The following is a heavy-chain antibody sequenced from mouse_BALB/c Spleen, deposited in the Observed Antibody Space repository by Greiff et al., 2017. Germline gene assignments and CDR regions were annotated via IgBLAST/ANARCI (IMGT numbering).Heavy chain of an antibody. Sequence: VQLQQSGAELVKPGASVKLSCTASGFNIKDTYMHWVKQRPEQGLEWIGRIDPANGNTKYDPKFQGKATITADTSSNTAYLQLSSLTSEDTAVYYCARSGGFRDYYAMDYWGQGTSVTVSS. D-gene: IGHD1-1*02. CDR3: ARSGGFRDYYAMDY. J-gene: IGHJ4*01. CDR1: GFNIKDTY. V-gene: IGHV14-3*02. CDR2: IDPANGNT.